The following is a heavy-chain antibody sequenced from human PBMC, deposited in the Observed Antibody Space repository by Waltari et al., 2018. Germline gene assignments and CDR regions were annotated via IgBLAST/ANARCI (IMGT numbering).Heavy chain of an antibody. CDR3: ARASPYYDILTGHYYYYGMDV. V-gene: IGHV1-8*01. CDR1: GYTFTSYD. CDR2: MNPNSGNT. Sequence: QVQLVQSGAEVKKPGASVKVSCKASGYTFTSYDINWVRQATGQGLAWMGWMNPNSGNTGYAQKFQGRVTMTRNTSISTAYMELSSLRSEDTAVYYCARASPYYDILTGHYYYYGMDVWGQGTTVTVSS. D-gene: IGHD3-9*01. J-gene: IGHJ6*02.